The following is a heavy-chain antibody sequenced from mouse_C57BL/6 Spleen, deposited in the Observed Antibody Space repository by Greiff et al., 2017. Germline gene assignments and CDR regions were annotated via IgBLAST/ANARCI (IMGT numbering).Heavy chain of an antibody. J-gene: IGHJ4*01. CDR3: AREDYDEKGLAMDY. CDR2: IDPNSGGT. V-gene: IGHV1-72*01. CDR1: GYTFTSYW. Sequence: QVHVKQSGAELVKPGASVKLSCKASGYTFTSYWMHWVKQRPGRGLEWIGRIDPNSGGTKYNEKFKSKATLTVDKPSSTAYMQLSSLTSEDSAVYYCAREDYDEKGLAMDYWGQGTSVTVSS. D-gene: IGHD2-4*01.